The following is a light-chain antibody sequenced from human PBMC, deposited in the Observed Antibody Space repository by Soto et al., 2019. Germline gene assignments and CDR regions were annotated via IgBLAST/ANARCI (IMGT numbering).Light chain of an antibody. CDR1: QSVSSSY. Sequence: EIVLTQSPGTLSLSPGERATLSCRASQSVSSSYLAWYQQKPGQAPMPLIYGASSRATGIPDRFSGRGSGTDFTLTISRLEPEDFAVYYWRQYGSSTFGQGTKLEIK. CDR2: GAS. J-gene: IGKJ2*01. CDR3: RQYGSST. V-gene: IGKV3-20*01.